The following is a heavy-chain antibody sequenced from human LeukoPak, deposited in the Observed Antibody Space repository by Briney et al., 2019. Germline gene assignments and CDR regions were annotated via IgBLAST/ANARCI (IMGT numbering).Heavy chain of an antibody. CDR1: GFTFSSYW. CDR3: AKRGSSTSYDWYDY. V-gene: IGHV3-23*01. D-gene: IGHD2-2*01. J-gene: IGHJ4*02. CDR2: ISGSGGST. Sequence: GGSLRLSCAASGFTFSSYWMSWVRQAPGKGLEWVSAISGSGGSTYYADSVKGRFTISRDNSKNTLYLQMNSLRAEDTAVYYCAKRGSSTSYDWYDYWGQGTLVTVSS.